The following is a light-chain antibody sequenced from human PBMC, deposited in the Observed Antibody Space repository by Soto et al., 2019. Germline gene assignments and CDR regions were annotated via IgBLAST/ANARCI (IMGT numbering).Light chain of an antibody. J-gene: IGLJ3*02. CDR2: NNN. Sequence: QSVLTQPPSASGTPGQRVTISCSGTSSNIGSKTVNWYQQVPGTAPKLLIYNNNQRPSGVPDRFSGSKSGTSASLAISGLQSEDEADYYCAAWGDSLNGVVFGGGTQLTVL. CDR3: AAWGDSLNGVV. CDR1: SSNIGSKT. V-gene: IGLV1-44*01.